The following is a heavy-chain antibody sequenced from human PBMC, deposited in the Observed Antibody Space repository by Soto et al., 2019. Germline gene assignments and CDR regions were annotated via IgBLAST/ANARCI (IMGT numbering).Heavy chain of an antibody. Sequence: ASVKVSCKASGYTFTSYAMHWVRQAPGQRLEWMGWINAGNGNTKYSQKFQGRVTITRDTSASTAYMELSSLRSEDTAVYYCAREPYSRHFDILTGYYIGYYYYYGMDVWGQGTTVTVSS. CDR3: AREPYSRHFDILTGYYIGYYYYYGMDV. V-gene: IGHV1-3*01. D-gene: IGHD3-9*01. CDR1: GYTFTSYA. J-gene: IGHJ6*02. CDR2: INAGNGNT.